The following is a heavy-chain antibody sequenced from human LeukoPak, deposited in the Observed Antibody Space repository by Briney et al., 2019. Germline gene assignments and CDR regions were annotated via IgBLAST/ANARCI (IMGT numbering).Heavy chain of an antibody. V-gene: IGHV5-51*01. D-gene: IGHD6-6*01. J-gene: IGHJ5*02. Sequence: GESLKISCKGSGYSLIGWVRQMPGKGLEWMGSIYPGDSDTRYSPSFQGQVTISADKSISTAYLQWSSLKASDTAMYYCASVPRRIAARGENWFDPWGQGTLVTVSS. CDR2: IYPGDSDT. CDR3: ASVPRRIAARGENWFDP. CDR1: GYSL.